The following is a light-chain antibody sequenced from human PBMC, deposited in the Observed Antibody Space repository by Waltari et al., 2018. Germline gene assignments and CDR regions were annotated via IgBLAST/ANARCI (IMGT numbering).Light chain of an antibody. CDR2: AAS. CDR3: QQYYSYPWT. CDR1: QGISSY. J-gene: IGKJ1*01. V-gene: IGKV1-8*01. Sequence: AIRMTQSPSSFSASTGDRVTITFRASQGISSYLAWYQQKPGKAPKLLIYAASTLQSGVPSRFSGSGSGTDFTLTISCLQSEDFATYYCQQYYSYPWTFGQGTKVEIK.